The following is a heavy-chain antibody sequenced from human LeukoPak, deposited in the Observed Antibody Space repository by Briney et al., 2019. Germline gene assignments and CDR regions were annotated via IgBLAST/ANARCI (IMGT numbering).Heavy chain of an antibody. CDR1: GYTFTGYY. V-gene: IGHV1-2*02. Sequence: ASVKVSCKASGYTFTGYYMNWVRQAPGRGLEWMGWINSDSGFTKYAQKFQGRVTMTRDTSITTVYMDLTRLTSDDTAVYYCARNFDMKGFDPWGQGTLVTVSS. CDR2: INSDSGFT. J-gene: IGHJ5*02. D-gene: IGHD3-9*01. CDR3: ARNFDMKGFDP.